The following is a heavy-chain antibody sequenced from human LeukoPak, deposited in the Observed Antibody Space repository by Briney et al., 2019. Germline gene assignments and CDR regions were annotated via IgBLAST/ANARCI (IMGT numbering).Heavy chain of an antibody. Sequence: PGGSLRLSCAASGFTFDDYAMHWVRQAPGKGLEWVSGISWNSGSIGYADSVKGRFTISRDNSKNTLYLQMNSLRAEDTAVYYCANPKVITGTFDYWGQGTLVTVSS. CDR3: ANPKVITGTFDY. J-gene: IGHJ4*02. CDR1: GFTFDDYA. D-gene: IGHD1-7*01. CDR2: ISWNSGSI. V-gene: IGHV3-9*01.